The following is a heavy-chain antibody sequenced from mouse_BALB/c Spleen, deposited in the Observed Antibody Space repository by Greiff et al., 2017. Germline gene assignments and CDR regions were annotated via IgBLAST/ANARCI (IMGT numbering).Heavy chain of an antibody. CDR2: IWGDGST. J-gene: IGHJ4*01. CDR3: ASYDGAPYAMDY. Sequence: QVQLKESGPGLVAPSQSLSITCTVSGFSLTGYGVNWVRQPPGKGLEWLGMIWGDGSTDYNSALKSRLSISKYNSKSQVFLKMNSLQTDDTARYYSASYDGAPYAMDYWGQGTSVTVSA. CDR1: GFSLTGYG. V-gene: IGHV2-6-7*01. D-gene: IGHD2-12*01.